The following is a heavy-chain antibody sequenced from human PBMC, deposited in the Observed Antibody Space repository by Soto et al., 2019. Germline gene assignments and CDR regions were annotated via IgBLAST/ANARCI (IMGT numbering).Heavy chain of an antibody. V-gene: IGHV1-69*12. CDR1: GGTFSTSA. CDR2: IMPVFATP. Sequence: QVQLMQSGAAVKKPGSSVKVSCKASGGTFSTSAIIWVRQAPGEGLEWVGGIMPVFATPDYAQKFQGRVTISADESTTTAYLDLTSLTTDDTAVYYCARDKDRQQLGGNYYYILDVWGHGTAITVSS. J-gene: IGHJ6*02. D-gene: IGHD3-3*02. CDR3: ARDKDRQQLGGNYYYILDV.